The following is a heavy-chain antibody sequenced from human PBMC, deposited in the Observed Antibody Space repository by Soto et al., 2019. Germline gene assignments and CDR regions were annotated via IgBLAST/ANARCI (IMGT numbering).Heavy chain of an antibody. D-gene: IGHD4-17*01. CDR3: ARGIGRNGDHA. V-gene: IGHV3-66*01. CDR1: GFTVSSHY. J-gene: IGHJ5*02. CDR2: LYHSGTT. Sequence: EVQLVESGGGLVQPGGSLRISCAASGFTVSSHYMSWVRQAPGKGLEWVSLLYHSGTTYYTDSVKDRFTVSRDNSRNTRYLQMNGLRVEDTAVYYCARGIGRNGDHAWGQGTLVTVSS.